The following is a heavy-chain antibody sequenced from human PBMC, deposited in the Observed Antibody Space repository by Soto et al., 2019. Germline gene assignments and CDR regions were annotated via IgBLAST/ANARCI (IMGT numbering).Heavy chain of an antibody. D-gene: IGHD6-13*01. V-gene: IGHV4-39*01. CDR1: CGSVISRSYF. CDR3: ARQPLRYSSSWYDGEFEY. CDR2: IYHSGST. J-gene: IGHJ4*02. Sequence: PSETLSLTCTVSCGSVISRSYFWGWIRQPPGKGLEWIGSIYHSGSTYYNPSLKSRLTISVDTSKNQFSLKVNSVTAADTGVYYCARQPLRYSSSWYDGEFEYWGQGILVTVSS.